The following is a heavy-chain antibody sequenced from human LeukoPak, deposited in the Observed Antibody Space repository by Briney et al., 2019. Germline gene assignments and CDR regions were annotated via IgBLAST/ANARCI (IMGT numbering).Heavy chain of an antibody. V-gene: IGHV3-21*01. D-gene: IGHD4-11*01. CDR2: ISSSSSYI. Sequence: PGGSLRLSCAASGFTFSSYSMNWVRQAPGKGLEWVSSISSSSSYIYYADSVKGRFNISRDNSKNTLYLQMNSLRAEDTAVYYCARPSRIGYSNGLVLQHWGQGTLVTVSS. CDR3: ARPSRIGYSNGLVLQH. CDR1: GFTFSSYS. J-gene: IGHJ1*01.